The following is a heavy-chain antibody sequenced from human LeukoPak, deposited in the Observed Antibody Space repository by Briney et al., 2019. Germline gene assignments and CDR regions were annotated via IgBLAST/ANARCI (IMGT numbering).Heavy chain of an antibody. V-gene: IGHV4-34*01. CDR3: ARGRRRSSITMIVVVIHNPIYFDY. Sequence: SETLSLTCAVYGGSFSGYYWSWIRQPPGKGLELIGVINHSGSTNYNPSLKSRVTISVDTSKNQFSLKLSSVTAADTAVYYCARGRRRSSITMIVVVIHNPIYFDYWGQGTLVTVSS. J-gene: IGHJ4*02. CDR2: INHSGST. D-gene: IGHD3-22*01. CDR1: GGSFSGYY.